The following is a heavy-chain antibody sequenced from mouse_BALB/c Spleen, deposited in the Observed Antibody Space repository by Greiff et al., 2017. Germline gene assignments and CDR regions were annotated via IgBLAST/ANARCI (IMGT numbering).Heavy chain of an antibody. CDR2: ISYSGST. Sequence: EVHLVESGPGLVKPSQSLSLTCTVTGYSITSDYAWNWIRQFPGNKLEWMGYISYSGSTSYNPSLKSRIAITRDTSKNQFFLQLNSVTTEDTATYYCARRGYGNLYAMDYWGQGTSVTVSS. J-gene: IGHJ4*01. D-gene: IGHD2-10*02. CDR1: GYSITSDYA. V-gene: IGHV3-2*02. CDR3: ARRGYGNLYAMDY.